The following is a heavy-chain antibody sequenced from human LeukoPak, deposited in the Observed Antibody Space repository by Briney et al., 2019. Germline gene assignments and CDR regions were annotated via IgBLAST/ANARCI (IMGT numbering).Heavy chain of an antibody. D-gene: IGHD6-13*01. J-gene: IGHJ4*02. CDR2: ISSGSSTI. CDR1: GFTFSRHG. CDR3: ATNPPPYSSRWYY. Sequence: QPGGSLRLSCAVSGFTFSRHGMHWVRQAPGKGLEWVSYISSGSSTIYYADSVKGRFTISRDNAKNSLYLQMNSLRAEDTAVYYCATNPPPYSSRWYYWGQGTLVTVSS. V-gene: IGHV3-48*01.